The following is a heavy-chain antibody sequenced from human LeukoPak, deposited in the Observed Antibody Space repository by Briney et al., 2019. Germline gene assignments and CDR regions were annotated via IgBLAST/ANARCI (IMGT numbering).Heavy chain of an antibody. Sequence: GGTLRLSCAASGFTFSSYGMSWVRQAPGKGLEWVSAISGSGGSTYYADSVKGRFTISRDNAKNSLYLQMNSLRAEDTAVYYCARDFDYGDYGIDYWGQGTLVTVSS. CDR3: ARDFDYGDYGIDY. D-gene: IGHD4-17*01. CDR1: GFTFSSYG. V-gene: IGHV3-23*01. J-gene: IGHJ4*02. CDR2: ISGSGGST.